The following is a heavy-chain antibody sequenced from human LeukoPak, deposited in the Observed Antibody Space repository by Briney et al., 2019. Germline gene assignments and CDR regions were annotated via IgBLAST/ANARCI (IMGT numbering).Heavy chain of an antibody. D-gene: IGHD1-26*01. Sequence: GGSLRLSCAASGFTFSSYGMHWVRQAPGKGLEWVAVIWYDGSNKYYADSVKGRFTISRDNSKNTLYLQMNSLRAEDTAVYYCTRETSGSYYFFDYWGQGTLVTVSS. V-gene: IGHV3-33*01. CDR1: GFTFSSYG. J-gene: IGHJ4*02. CDR2: IWYDGSNK. CDR3: TRETSGSYYFFDY.